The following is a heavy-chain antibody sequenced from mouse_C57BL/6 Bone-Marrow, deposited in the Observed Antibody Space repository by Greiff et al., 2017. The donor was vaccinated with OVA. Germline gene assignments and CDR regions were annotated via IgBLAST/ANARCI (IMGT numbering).Heavy chain of an antibody. J-gene: IGHJ3*01. CDR1: GFTFSDYY. D-gene: IGHD2-4*01. V-gene: IGHV5-16*01. CDR3: ARASIYYDYGPWFAY. Sequence: EVQLVESEGGLVQPGSSMKLSCTASGFTFSDYYMAWVRQVPEKGLEWVANINYDGSSTYYLDSLKSRFIISRDNAKNILYLQMSSLKSEDTATYYCARASIYYDYGPWFAYWGQGTLVTVSA. CDR2: INYDGSST.